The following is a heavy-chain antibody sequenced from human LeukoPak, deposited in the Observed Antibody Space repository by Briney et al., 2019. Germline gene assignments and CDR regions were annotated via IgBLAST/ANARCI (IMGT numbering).Heavy chain of an antibody. D-gene: IGHD3-10*01. CDR3: ARVGYGSGSWGWFDP. CDR1: GGSISGFF. CDR2: IYYSGTT. Sequence: SETLSLSCTVSGGSISGFFWTWIRQSPGKGLEYIGFIYYSGTTDYNPTLKSRVSMSVDTSKNQFFLNLTSVTAADTAIYYCARVGYGSGSWGWFDPWGQGTLVTVSS. V-gene: IGHV4-59*01. J-gene: IGHJ5*02.